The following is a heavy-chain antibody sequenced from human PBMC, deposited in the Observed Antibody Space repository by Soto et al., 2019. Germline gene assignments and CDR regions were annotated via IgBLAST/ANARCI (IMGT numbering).Heavy chain of an antibody. V-gene: IGHV6-1*01. D-gene: IGHD3-3*01. CDR1: GDSVSSNSAA. J-gene: IGHJ6*03. CDR3: ARDGFVGFWSGLYYYYYMDV. CDR2: TYYRSKWYN. Sequence: SQTLSLTCAISGDSVSSNSAAWNWIRQSPSRGLEWLGRTYYRSKWYNDYAVSVKSRITINPDTSKNPLSLQLNSVTPEDTAVYYCARDGFVGFWSGLYYYYYMDVWGKGTTVTVSS.